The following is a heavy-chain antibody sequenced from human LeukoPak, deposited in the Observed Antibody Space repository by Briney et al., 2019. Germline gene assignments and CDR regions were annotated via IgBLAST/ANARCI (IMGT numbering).Heavy chain of an antibody. Sequence: SETLSLTCAASGGSFSGHYWSWIRQPPGKGLEWIGEINHSGGANYNPSLKSRGTMSVDTTKNQFSLNLTSVPAADTAVYYCARDGMYYYYYMDVGGKGTTVTVPS. CDR1: GGSFSGHY. CDR2: INHSGGA. V-gene: IGHV4-34*01. J-gene: IGHJ6*03. CDR3: ARDGMYYYYYMDV.